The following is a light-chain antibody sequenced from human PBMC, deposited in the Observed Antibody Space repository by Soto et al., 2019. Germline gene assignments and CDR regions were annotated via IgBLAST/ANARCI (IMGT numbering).Light chain of an antibody. V-gene: IGKV3D-15*01. Sequence: EILMTQSPATLSVSPGERASLSCRASQSVSSNLAWYQQKPGQAPRLLIYDASNRATGIPARFSGRGSGTDFTLTISSLQSEDFAVYYCQQYNTWPTFGQGTKVDIK. J-gene: IGKJ1*01. CDR2: DAS. CDR1: QSVSSN. CDR3: QQYNTWPT.